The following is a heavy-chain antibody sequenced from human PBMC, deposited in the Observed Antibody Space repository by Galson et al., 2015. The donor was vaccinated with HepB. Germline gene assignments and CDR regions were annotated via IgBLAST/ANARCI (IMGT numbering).Heavy chain of an antibody. Sequence: SGYTLTELSMHWVRQAPGKGLEWMGGFDPEDGETIYAQKFQGRVTMTEDTSTDTAYMELSSLRSEDTAVYYCATAYYYDSSGYYPGYFQHWGQGTLVTVSS. V-gene: IGHV1-24*01. CDR3: ATAYYYDSSGYYPGYFQH. D-gene: IGHD3-22*01. CDR2: FDPEDGET. J-gene: IGHJ1*01. CDR1: GYTLTELS.